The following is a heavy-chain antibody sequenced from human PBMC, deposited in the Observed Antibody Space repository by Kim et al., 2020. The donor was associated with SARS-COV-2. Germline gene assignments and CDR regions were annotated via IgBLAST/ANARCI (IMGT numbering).Heavy chain of an antibody. CDR3: AQAGQQLVEGIGY. V-gene: IGHV3-7*05. J-gene: IGHJ4*02. Sequence: GGSLRLSCAASGFTFSSYWMSWVRQAPGKGLEWVANIKQDGSEKYYVDSVKGRFTISRDNAKNSLYLQMNSLRAEDTAVYYCAQAGQQLVEGIGYWGQGTLVTVSS. D-gene: IGHD6-13*01. CDR2: IKQDGSEK. CDR1: GFTFSSYW.